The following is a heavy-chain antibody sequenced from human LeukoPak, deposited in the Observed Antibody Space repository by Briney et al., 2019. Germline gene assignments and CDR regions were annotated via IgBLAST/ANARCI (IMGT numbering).Heavy chain of an antibody. Sequence: TPSETLSLTCTVSGGSISSYYWSWIRQPPGRGLEWITYIYYSGSTNYNPSLKSRVTISVGTSKNQFSLKLSSVTAADTAVYYCARLGSYGYGYYYGMDVWGQGTTVTVSS. CDR2: IYYSGST. V-gene: IGHV4-59*08. CDR3: ARLGSYGYGYYYGMDV. D-gene: IGHD5-18*01. J-gene: IGHJ6*02. CDR1: GGSISSYY.